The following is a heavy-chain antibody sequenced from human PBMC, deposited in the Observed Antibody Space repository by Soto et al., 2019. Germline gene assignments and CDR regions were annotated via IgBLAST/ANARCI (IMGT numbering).Heavy chain of an antibody. CDR2: ISYDGSNK. V-gene: IGHV3-30*18. CDR1: GFTFSSYG. CDR3: AKDGSGSLATYNWFDP. Sequence: GSLRLSCAASGFTFSSYGIHWVRQAPGKGLEWVAVISYDGSNKYYADSVKGRFTISRDNSKNTLYLQMNSLRAEDTAVYYCAKDGSGSLATYNWFDPWGQGTLVTVSS. J-gene: IGHJ5*02. D-gene: IGHD3-10*01.